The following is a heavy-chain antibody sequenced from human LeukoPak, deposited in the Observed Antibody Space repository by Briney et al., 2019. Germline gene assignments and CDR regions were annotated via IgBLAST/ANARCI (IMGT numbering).Heavy chain of an antibody. V-gene: IGHV4-31*03. CDR1: GGSISSGGYY. Sequence: LSLTCTVSGGSISSGGYYWSWIRQHPGKGLEWIGYIYYSGSTYYNPSLKSRVTISVDTSKNQFSLKLSSVTAADTAVYYCAGSSWYPRDFDYWGQGTLVTVSS. J-gene: IGHJ4*02. CDR3: AGSSWYPRDFDY. D-gene: IGHD6-13*01. CDR2: IYYSGST.